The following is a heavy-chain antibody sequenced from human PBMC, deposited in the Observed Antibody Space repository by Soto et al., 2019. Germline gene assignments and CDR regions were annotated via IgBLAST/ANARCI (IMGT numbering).Heavy chain of an antibody. CDR2: ISGHNGKA. J-gene: IGHJ6*02. CDR1: GSTFTSYD. CDR3: ARKGYIGNFAMDV. V-gene: IGHV1-18*04. D-gene: IGHD5-12*01. Sequence: AASVKGSCKASGSTFTSYDVMWVRKAPGQGLEWMGWISGHNGKADYAENFQGRVIMTTDTSTATASMDLRGLRSDDTAVYYCARKGYIGNFAMDVWGQGTTVTVSS.